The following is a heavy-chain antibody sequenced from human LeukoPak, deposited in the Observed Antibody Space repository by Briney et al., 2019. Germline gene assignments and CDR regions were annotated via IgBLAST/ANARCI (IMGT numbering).Heavy chain of an antibody. Sequence: GGSLRLSCAASGFTFSTYNMNWVRQAPGKGLEWVSVISGSGDNTHYADSVKGRFTISRDNSKNTLYLQMNSPRAEDTALYYCATDYDTGGYYSFFDYWGQGTLVTVPS. CDR1: GFTFSTYN. V-gene: IGHV3-23*01. D-gene: IGHD3-22*01. CDR3: ATDYDTGGYYSFFDY. CDR2: ISGSGDNT. J-gene: IGHJ4*02.